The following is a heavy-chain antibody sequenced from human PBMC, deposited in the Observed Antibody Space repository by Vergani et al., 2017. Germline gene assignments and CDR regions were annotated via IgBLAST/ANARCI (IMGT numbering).Heavy chain of an antibody. Sequence: EVQLLESGGDLVQPGGSLRLSCAASGFTFNHYAMNWVRQAPGKGLEWVSGTSGSGGSTYYAGSVKGRFTISRDNSKNTLYLQMNSLSAGDTAVYYCAKANPRNSGYDYLYYYHAMDVWGQGTTVTVSS. J-gene: IGHJ6*02. V-gene: IGHV3-23*01. CDR2: TSGSGGST. CDR3: AKANPRNSGYDYLYYYHAMDV. CDR1: GFTFNHYA. D-gene: IGHD5-12*01.